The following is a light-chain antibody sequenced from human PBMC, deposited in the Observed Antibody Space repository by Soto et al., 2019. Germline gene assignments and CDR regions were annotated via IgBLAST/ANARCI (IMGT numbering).Light chain of an antibody. J-gene: IGKJ1*01. CDR2: KAS. Sequence: DIPMTQSPSTLSASIGDRVTITCRASESVNSWLAWYQQKPGKAPKLLIYKASTLKSGVPSRFSGSASGTDFTLTITSLQPDDFATYYCQQYDTYPWTFGQGTKVEIK. CDR1: ESVNSW. V-gene: IGKV1-5*03. CDR3: QQYDTYPWT.